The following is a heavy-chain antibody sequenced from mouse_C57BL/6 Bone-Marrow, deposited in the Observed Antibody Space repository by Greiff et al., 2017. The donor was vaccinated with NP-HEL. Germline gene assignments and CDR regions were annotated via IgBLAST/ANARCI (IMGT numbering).Heavy chain of an antibody. Sequence: EVNVVESGPGLAKPSQTLSLTCSVTGYSITSAYWNWIRKFPGNKLEYMGYISYSGSTYYNPSLKSRISITRDTSKNQYYLQLNSVTTEDTATYYCARSPLWLRRNYYAMDYWGQGTSVTVSS. J-gene: IGHJ4*01. CDR1: GYSITSAY. CDR3: ARSPLWLRRNYYAMDY. D-gene: IGHD2-2*01. V-gene: IGHV3-8*01. CDR2: ISYSGST.